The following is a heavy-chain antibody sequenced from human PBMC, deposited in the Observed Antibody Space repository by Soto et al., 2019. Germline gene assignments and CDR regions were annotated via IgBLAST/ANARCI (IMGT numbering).Heavy chain of an antibody. D-gene: IGHD3-3*01. CDR2: IYYSGST. V-gene: IGHV4-59*01. CDR3: ARGSARITIFGVVISDFDF. CDR1: GGSISPYY. Sequence: SETLSLTCTVSGGSISPYYWSWIRQPPGKGLEWIGYIYYSGSTNYNPSLKSRVTISVDASKSQFSLKVNSVTAADTAVYYCARGSARITIFGVVISDFDFWGQGALITVSS. J-gene: IGHJ4*02.